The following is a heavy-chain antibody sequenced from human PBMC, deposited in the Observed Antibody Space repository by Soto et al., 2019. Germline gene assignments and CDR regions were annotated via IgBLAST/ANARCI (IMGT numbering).Heavy chain of an antibody. D-gene: IGHD6-19*01. Sequence: GGSLRLSCAASGFTFSSYSMNWVRQAPGKGLEWVSVISGSGSSTYYADSVKGRFTISRDNSKNTLHLQMNSLRAEDTAVYYCASRSSGWYFDYWGQGTLVTVSS. CDR2: ISGSGSST. J-gene: IGHJ4*02. CDR3: ASRSSGWYFDY. V-gene: IGHV3-23*01. CDR1: GFTFSSYS.